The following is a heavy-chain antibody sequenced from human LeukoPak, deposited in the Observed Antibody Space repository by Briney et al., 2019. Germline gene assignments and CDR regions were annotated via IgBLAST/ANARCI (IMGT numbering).Heavy chain of an antibody. V-gene: IGHV3-33*01. D-gene: IGHD6-13*01. CDR1: GFIFCSYG. CDR2: IWYDGSNK. Sequence: PGRSLRLSCAASGFIFCSYGMHWVRQAPGKGLEWVAVIWYDGSNKYYADSVKGRFTISRDNSKNTLYLQMNSLRGEDTAVYYCARGSYTSSWYGVFDYWGQGTLVTVSS. J-gene: IGHJ4*02. CDR3: ARGSYTSSWYGVFDY.